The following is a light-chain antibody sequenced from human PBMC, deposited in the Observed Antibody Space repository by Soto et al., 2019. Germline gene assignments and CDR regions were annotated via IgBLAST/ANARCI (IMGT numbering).Light chain of an antibody. CDR3: QQYVTSAIT. CDR1: QSVSSR. Sequence: EIVLTQSPATLSLSPGERATLSCRASQSVSSRLAWYQQKPGQAPRLLISGASSRATGIPDRFSGSGSGTDFTLTISRLEPEDFALYYCQQYVTSAITFGQGTRLEI. J-gene: IGKJ5*01. CDR2: GAS. V-gene: IGKV3-20*01.